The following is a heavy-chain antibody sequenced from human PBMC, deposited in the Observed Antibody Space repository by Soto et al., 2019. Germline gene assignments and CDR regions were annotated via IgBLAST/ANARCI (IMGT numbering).Heavy chain of an antibody. CDR2: ISYDGSNK. Sequence: GGSLRLSCAASGFTFSSYAMHWVRQAPGKGLEWVAVISYDGSNKYYADSVKSRFTISRDNSKNTLYLQMNSLRAEDTAVYYCARGGFYYDSSGLDYWGQGTLVTVSS. CDR3: ARGGFYYDSSGLDY. J-gene: IGHJ4*02. D-gene: IGHD3-22*01. V-gene: IGHV3-30-3*01. CDR1: GFTFSSYA.